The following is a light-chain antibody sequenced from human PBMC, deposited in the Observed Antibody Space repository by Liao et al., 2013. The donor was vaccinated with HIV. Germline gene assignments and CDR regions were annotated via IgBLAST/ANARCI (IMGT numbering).Light chain of an antibody. CDR1: KLGDKS. J-gene: IGLJ2*01. Sequence: SYELTQTPSVSVSPGQTASITCSGDKLGDKSTSWYQQKPGHSPVLVIYQDTKRPSGIPERFSGSNSGNTATLTISGTQPTDEADYYCQAWDRNTAIFGGGTKLTVL. CDR3: QAWDRNTAI. V-gene: IGLV3-1*01. CDR2: QDT.